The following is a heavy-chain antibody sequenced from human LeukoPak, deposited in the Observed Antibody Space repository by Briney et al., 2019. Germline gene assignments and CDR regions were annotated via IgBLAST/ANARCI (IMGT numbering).Heavy chain of an antibody. V-gene: IGHV3-48*01. CDR3: ARASQQWLAGNYYYVMDV. CDR2: FSRCSSTI. CDR1: RFTFSTYI. Sequence: GGSLSLSCAVSRFTFSTYIINWVRQAAGTGLKGVSYFSRCSSTIYYADSVKGRSTISRDNAKYSLSRQRTSLRADDTAVYYCARASQQWLAGNYYYVMDVWGKGNTVTVSS. D-gene: IGHD6-19*01. J-gene: IGHJ6*04.